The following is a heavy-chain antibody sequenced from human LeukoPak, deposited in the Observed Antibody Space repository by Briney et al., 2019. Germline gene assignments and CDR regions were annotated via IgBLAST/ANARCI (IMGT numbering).Heavy chain of an antibody. CDR1: GYTFTSYY. Sequence: GASVKVSCKASGYTFTSYYMHWVRRAPGQGLEWMGIINPSGGSTSYAQKFQGRVTMTRDTSTSTVYMELSSLRSEDTAVYYCASAAYYYDSSGYLDYWGQGTLVTVSS. V-gene: IGHV1-46*01. CDR2: INPSGGST. CDR3: ASAAYYYDSSGYLDY. D-gene: IGHD3-22*01. J-gene: IGHJ4*02.